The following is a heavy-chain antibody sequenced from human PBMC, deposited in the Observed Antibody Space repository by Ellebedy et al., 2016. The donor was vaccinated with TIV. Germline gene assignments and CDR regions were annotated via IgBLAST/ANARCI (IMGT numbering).Heavy chain of an antibody. CDR1: GFTFSSYW. CDR2: IKQDGSEK. D-gene: IGHD1-14*01. Sequence: GESLKISCAASGFTFSSYWMSWVRQAPGKGLEWVANIKQDGSEKYYVDSVKGRFTISRDNAKNSLYLQMNSLRAEDTAVYYCARDPEIPRSGAGYGMDVWGQGTTVTVSS. V-gene: IGHV3-7*03. CDR3: ARDPEIPRSGAGYGMDV. J-gene: IGHJ6*02.